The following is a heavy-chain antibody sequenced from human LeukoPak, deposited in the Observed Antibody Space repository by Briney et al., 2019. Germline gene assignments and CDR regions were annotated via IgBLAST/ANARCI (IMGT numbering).Heavy chain of an antibody. Sequence: GGSLRLSCAASGFTFSSYSMNWVRQAPGKGLEWVSSISSSSSYIYYADSVKGRFTISRDNAKNSLYLQMNSLRAEDTAVYYCAKGTYYYDSSGYYPTYWGQGTLVTVSS. V-gene: IGHV3-21*01. D-gene: IGHD3-22*01. CDR1: GFTFSSYS. J-gene: IGHJ4*02. CDR3: AKGTYYYDSSGYYPTY. CDR2: ISSSSSYI.